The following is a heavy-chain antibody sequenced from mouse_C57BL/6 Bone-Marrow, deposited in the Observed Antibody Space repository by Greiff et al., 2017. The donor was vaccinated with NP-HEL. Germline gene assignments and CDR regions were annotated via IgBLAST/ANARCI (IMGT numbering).Heavy chain of an antibody. CDR1: GFTFSSYA. Sequence: EVKVVESGGGLVKPGGSLKLSCAASGFTFSSYAMSWVRQTPEKRLEWVATISDGGSYTYYPDNVKGRFTISRDNAKNNLYLQMSHLKSEDTAMYYCARRGSSSFFDYWGQGTTLTVSS. D-gene: IGHD1-1*01. V-gene: IGHV5-4*03. CDR2: ISDGGSYT. CDR3: ARRGSSSFFDY. J-gene: IGHJ2*01.